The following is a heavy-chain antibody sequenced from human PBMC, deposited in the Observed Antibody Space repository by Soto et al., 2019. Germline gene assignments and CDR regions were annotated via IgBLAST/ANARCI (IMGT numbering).Heavy chain of an antibody. CDR1: GYTFTSYA. CDR3: ARSIVVGTALDY. V-gene: IGHV1-3*05. J-gene: IGHJ4*02. Sequence: QVQLVQSGAEEKKPGASVKVSCKASGYTFTSYAMHWVRQAPGQRLEWMGWINAGNGNTKYSQKFQGRVTITRDTSASTADMELSSLRSEDTAVYYCARSIVVGTALDYWGQGTLGTVSS. D-gene: IGHD2-21*02. CDR2: INAGNGNT.